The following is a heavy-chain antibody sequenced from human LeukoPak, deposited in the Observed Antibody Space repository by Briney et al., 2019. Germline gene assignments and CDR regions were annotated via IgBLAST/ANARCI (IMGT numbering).Heavy chain of an antibody. CDR3: ARLGAGSGSLDY. J-gene: IGHJ4*02. Sequence: GGSLRLSCAASGFISSSYWMSWVRQAPGKGLEWVANIKEDGTQKYYVDSVKGRFNISRDNAKNSLFLQMDYLRADDTAVYYCARLGAGSGSLDYWGQGTLVTVSS. D-gene: IGHD3-22*01. CDR1: GFISSSYW. V-gene: IGHV3-7*01. CDR2: IKEDGTQK.